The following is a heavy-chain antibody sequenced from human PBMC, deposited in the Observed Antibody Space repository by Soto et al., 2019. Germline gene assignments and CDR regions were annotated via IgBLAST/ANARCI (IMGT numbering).Heavy chain of an antibody. CDR2: IYYSGST. V-gene: IGHV4-59*01. CDR3: ARILGYCCGGSCYTIGIDP. D-gene: IGHD2-15*01. J-gene: IGHJ5*02. CDR1: GGSISSYY. Sequence: QVQLQESGPGLVKPSETLSHTCTVSGGSISSYYWSWIRQPPGKGLEWIGYIYYSGSTNYNPSLMSRVAISVDTSKDQFSLKLSSVTAATTAVYYCARILGYCCGGSCYTIGIDPWGQGTLVTVSS.